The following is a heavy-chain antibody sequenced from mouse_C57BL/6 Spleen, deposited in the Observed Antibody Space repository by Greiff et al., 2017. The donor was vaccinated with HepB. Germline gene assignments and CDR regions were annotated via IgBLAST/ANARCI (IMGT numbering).Heavy chain of an antibody. CDR2: IYPGDGDT. V-gene: IGHV1-82*01. CDR1: GYAFSSSW. J-gene: IGHJ4*01. CDR3: AGYYVYAMDY. D-gene: IGHD1-1*01. Sequence: QVQLKQSGPELVKPGASVKISCKASGYAFSSSWMNWVKQRPGKGLEWIGRIYPGDGDTNYNGKFKGKATLTADKSSSTAYMQLSSLTSEDSAVYFFAGYYVYAMDYWGQGTSVTVSS.